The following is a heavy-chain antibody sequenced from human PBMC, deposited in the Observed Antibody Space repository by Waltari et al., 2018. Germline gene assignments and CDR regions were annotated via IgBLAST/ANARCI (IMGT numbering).Heavy chain of an antibody. Sequence: QVQLQESGPGLVKPSETLSLTCAVSGYSISSGYYWGWIRQPPGKGLEWIGSSYHSGSTYSNPSLKSRVTISVDTSKNQFSLKLSSVTAADTAVYYCARLPPATYYDFANWFDPWGQGTLVTVSS. CDR1: GYSISSGYY. D-gene: IGHD3-3*01. J-gene: IGHJ5*02. CDR2: SYHSGST. V-gene: IGHV4-38-2*01. CDR3: ARLPPATYYDFANWFDP.